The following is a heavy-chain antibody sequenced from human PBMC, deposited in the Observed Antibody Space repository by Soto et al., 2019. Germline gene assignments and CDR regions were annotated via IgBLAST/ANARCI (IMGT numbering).Heavy chain of an antibody. CDR2: ISYDGNNK. J-gene: IGHJ6*02. Sequence: QAQLVESGGGVVQPGRSLRLSCAASGFTFSSYAMYWVRQAPGKGLEWVAIISYDGNNKHYADSVKGRFTIARDNSQXTXXXQXXSLGAEDTAVYYCARAGCDGGTCYTLVGLRYGMDVWGQGTTVTVSS. V-gene: IGHV3-30-3*01. CDR3: ARAGCDGGTCYTLVGLRYGMDV. CDR1: GFTFSSYA. D-gene: IGHD2-15*01.